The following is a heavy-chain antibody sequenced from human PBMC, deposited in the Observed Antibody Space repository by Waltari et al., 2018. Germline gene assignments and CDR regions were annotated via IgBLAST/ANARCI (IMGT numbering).Heavy chain of an antibody. J-gene: IGHJ4*02. V-gene: IGHV4-38-2*01. CDR3: SRQVLGYCTSAACRRLES. Sequence: QVQLKESGPGLLKASETLSLTCDVSGYAINSGFYWGWTRQPPGKGLEWIATIYHDGSTFYNPSLTSRVSTSMDTSKNQFSLTLKSVTAADTAVYYCSRQVLGYCTSAACRRLESWGQGTLVTVSS. CDR2: IYHDGST. D-gene: IGHD2-2*03. CDR1: GYAINSGFY.